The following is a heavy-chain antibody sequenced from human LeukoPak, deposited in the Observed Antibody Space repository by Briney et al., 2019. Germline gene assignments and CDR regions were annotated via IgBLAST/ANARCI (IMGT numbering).Heavy chain of an antibody. J-gene: IGHJ5*02. CDR2: IYYSGTT. Sequence: SSETLSLTCTVSGGSISSSSYYWGWIRQPPGKGLEWIGNIYYSGTTYYNPSLKSRVTISIDTSKNQFSLKLSSVTAADTAVYYCARRRGITPHWFDPWGQGTLVTVSS. CDR3: ARRRGITPHWFDP. CDR1: GGSISSSSYY. V-gene: IGHV4-39*01. D-gene: IGHD3-10*01.